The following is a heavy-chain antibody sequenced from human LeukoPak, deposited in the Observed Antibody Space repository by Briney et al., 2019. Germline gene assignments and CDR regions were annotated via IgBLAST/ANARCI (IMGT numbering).Heavy chain of an antibody. J-gene: IGHJ6*03. CDR2: VSGSGGST. CDR1: GFTFSSYS. Sequence: GGSLRLSCAASGFTFSSYSMNWVRQAPGKGLEWVSAVSGSGGSTYYADSVKGRFTISRDNSKNTLYLQMNSLRAEDTAVYYCAKDLYGSGSYTYMDVWGKGTSVTVSS. D-gene: IGHD3-10*01. V-gene: IGHV3-23*01. CDR3: AKDLYGSGSYTYMDV.